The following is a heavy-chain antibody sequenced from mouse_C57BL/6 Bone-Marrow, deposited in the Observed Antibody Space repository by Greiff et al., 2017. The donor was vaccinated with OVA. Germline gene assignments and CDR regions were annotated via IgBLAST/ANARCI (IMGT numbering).Heavy chain of an antibody. V-gene: IGHV6-6*01. CDR1: GFTFSDAW. D-gene: IGHD1-1*01. J-gene: IGHJ4*01. CDR3: TSPYYYGSSHYYAMDY. Sequence: EVQLQESGGGLVQPGGSMKLSCAASGFTFSDAWMDWVRQSPEKGLEWVAEIRNKANNHATYYAESVKGRFTISRDDSKSSVYLQMNSLRAEDTGIYYCTSPYYYGSSHYYAMDYWGQGTSVTVSS. CDR2: IRNKANNHAT.